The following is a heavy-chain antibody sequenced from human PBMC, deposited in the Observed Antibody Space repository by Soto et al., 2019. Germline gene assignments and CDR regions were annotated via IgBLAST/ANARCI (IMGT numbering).Heavy chain of an antibody. D-gene: IGHD6-13*01. V-gene: IGHV4-34*01. CDR2: INHSGST. J-gene: IGHJ5*02. CDR1: GGSFSGYY. CDR3: ARGARYSSSWYWFDP. Sequence: TSETLSLTYAVYGGSFSGYYGSWIRQPPGKGLEWIGEINHSGSTNYNPPLKSRVTISVDTSKNQFSLKLSSVTAADTAVYYCARGARYSSSWYWFDPWGQGTLVTVSS.